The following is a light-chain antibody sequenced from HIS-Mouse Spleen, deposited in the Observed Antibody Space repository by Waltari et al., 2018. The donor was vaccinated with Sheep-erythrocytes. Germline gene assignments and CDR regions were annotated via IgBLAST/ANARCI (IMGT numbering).Light chain of an antibody. Sequence: QSALTQPRSVSGSPGQSVTISCTGTSSDFGGYNYVSWYQQPPGKAPKLMIYDVSKRPSGVPDRFSGSKSGNTASLTISGLQAEDEADYYCCSYAGSNNWVFGGGTKLTVL. CDR2: DVS. J-gene: IGLJ3*02. CDR1: SSDFGGYNY. CDR3: CSYAGSNNWV. V-gene: IGLV2-11*01.